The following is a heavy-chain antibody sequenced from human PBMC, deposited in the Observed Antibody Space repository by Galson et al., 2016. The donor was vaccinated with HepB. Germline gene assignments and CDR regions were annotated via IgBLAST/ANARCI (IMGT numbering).Heavy chain of an antibody. CDR2: ISYSGTA. D-gene: IGHD6-19*01. V-gene: IGHV4-59*02. J-gene: IGHJ4*02. Sequence: TLSLTCTVSGVPVRTFYWSWVRHPPGKGLEWLGYISYSGTADYNPSLKGRVTISMDKSKNQVSLKLNSTTAADTAVYYCATMPVAGITPTDYWGQGTLVTVSS. CDR3: ATMPVAGITPTDY. CDR1: GVPVRTFY.